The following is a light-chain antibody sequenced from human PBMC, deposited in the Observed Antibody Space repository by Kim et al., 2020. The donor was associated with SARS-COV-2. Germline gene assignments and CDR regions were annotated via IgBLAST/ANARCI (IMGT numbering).Light chain of an antibody. Sequence: SPVGRAALSCRASRSVSSSYLAWYQQQPGQAPRLLIYGASSRATGIPDRFSGSGSRTDFTLTISRLEPEDVAVYYCQQYGRSPLTFGGGTKVDIK. J-gene: IGKJ4*01. CDR2: GAS. V-gene: IGKV3-20*01. CDR1: RSVSSSY. CDR3: QQYGRSPLT.